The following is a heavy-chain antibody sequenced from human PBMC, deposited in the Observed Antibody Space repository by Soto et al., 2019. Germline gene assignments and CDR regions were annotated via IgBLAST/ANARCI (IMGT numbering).Heavy chain of an antibody. CDR2: ISYDGSNK. J-gene: IGHJ4*02. D-gene: IGHD3-10*01. CDR1: GFTFSSYA. CDR3: ARAYGTMVRGVVGDF. Sequence: QVQLVESGGGVVQPGRSLRLSCAASGFTFSSYAMHWVRQAPGKGLEWVAVISYDGSNKYYADSVKGRFTISRDNSKNTLYLQMNSLRAEDTAVYYCARAYGTMVRGVVGDFGGQGTLVTVS. V-gene: IGHV3-30-3*01.